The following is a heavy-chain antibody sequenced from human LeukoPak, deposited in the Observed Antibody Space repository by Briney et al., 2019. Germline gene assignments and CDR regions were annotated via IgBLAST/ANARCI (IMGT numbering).Heavy chain of an antibody. CDR3: ARADLGYSYGGFYYYYYMDV. D-gene: IGHD5-18*01. CDR1: GGSISSYY. V-gene: IGHV4-59*12. Sequence: SETLSLTCTVSGGSISSYYWSWIRQPPGKGLEWIGYIYYSGSTNYNPSLKSRVTISVDTSKNQFSLKLSSVTAADTAVYYCARADLGYSYGGFYYYYYMDVWGKGTTVTVSS. J-gene: IGHJ6*03. CDR2: IYYSGST.